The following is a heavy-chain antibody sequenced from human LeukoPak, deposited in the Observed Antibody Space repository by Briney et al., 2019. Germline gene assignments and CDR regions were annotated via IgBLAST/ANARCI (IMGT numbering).Heavy chain of an antibody. CDR1: GGSISSSSYY. J-gene: IGHJ4*02. CDR3: ARHSAQYGGYVGY. V-gene: IGHV4-39*01. CDR2: IYYSGST. D-gene: IGHD5-12*01. Sequence: PSETLSLTCTVSGGSISSSSYYWGWIRQPPGKGLEWIGSIYYSGSTYYNPSLKSRVTISVDTSKNQFSLKLSSVTAADTAVCYCARHSAQYGGYVGYWGQGTLVTVSS.